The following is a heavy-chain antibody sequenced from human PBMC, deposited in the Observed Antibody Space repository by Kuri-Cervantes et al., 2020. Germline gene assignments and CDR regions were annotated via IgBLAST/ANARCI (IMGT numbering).Heavy chain of an antibody. CDR2: INPNTGAT. J-gene: IGHJ4*02. D-gene: IGHD3-3*01. CDR3: TRVLIRFGRGSWPDI. Sequence: ASVKVSCKASGGTFSSYAISWVRQAPGQGLEWMGWINPNTGATGYAQRFQGRVTMTRDTSINTAYMEVSSLRTEDTAVYFCTRVLIRFGRGSWPDIWGQGTLVTVSS. CDR1: GGTFSSYA. V-gene: IGHV1-8*02.